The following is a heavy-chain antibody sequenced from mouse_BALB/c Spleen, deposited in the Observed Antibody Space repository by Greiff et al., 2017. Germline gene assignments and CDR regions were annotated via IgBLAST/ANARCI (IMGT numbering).Heavy chain of an antibody. CDR3: ARYYYGYHY. J-gene: IGHJ2*01. Sequence: EVKLMESGGGLVKPGGSLKLSCAASGFTFSSYAMSWVRQTPEKRLEWVATISSGGSYTYYPDSVKGRFTISRDNAKNTLYLQMSSLRSEDTAMYYCARYYYGYHYWGQGTTLTVSS. CDR2: ISSGGSYT. D-gene: IGHD1-2*01. CDR1: GFTFSSYA. V-gene: IGHV5-9-3*01.